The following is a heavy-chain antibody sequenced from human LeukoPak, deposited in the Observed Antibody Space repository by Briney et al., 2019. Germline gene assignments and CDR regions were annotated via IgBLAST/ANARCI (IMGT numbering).Heavy chain of an antibody. CDR3: ASGGYSYGYVFGPYY. D-gene: IGHD5-18*01. V-gene: IGHV3-53*04. CDR2: IYSGGST. CDR1: GFTFNSYW. J-gene: IGHJ4*02. Sequence: GGSLRLSCAASGFTFNSYWMSWVRQAPGKGLEWVSVIYSGGSTYYADSVKGRFTISRHNSKNTLYLQMNSLRAEDTAVYYCASGGYSYGYVFGPYYWGQGTLVTVSS.